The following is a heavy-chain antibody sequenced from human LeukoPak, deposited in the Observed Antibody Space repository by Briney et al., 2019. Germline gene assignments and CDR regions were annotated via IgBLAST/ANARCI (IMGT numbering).Heavy chain of an antibody. J-gene: IGHJ4*02. CDR1: GFTFSSYW. D-gene: IGHD3-10*01. Sequence: GGSLRLACVASGFTFSSYWMSWVRQTPGKGLEWVAHLNQDGSERYYVDSVKGRFTISRENVKNSLYLQMNSLRAEDTAVYYCAKCGTGSNFDYWGQGMLVTVSS. CDR3: AKCGTGSNFDY. V-gene: IGHV3-7*02. CDR2: LNQDGSER.